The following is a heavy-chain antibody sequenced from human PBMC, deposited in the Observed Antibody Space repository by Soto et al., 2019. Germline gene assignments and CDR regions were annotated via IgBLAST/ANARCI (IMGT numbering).Heavy chain of an antibody. V-gene: IGHV1-8*01. Sequence: QVQLVQSGAEVKKPGASVKVSCKASGYTFTSYDINWVRQATGQGLEWMGWMNPNSGNTGYAQTFQGRLSRTRNTSRSTAYTELSSLRSEDTAVYYCARAVVVTVAGRCDPWGQGTLVTVSS. CDR2: MNPNSGNT. CDR3: ARAVVVTVAGRCDP. CDR1: GYTFTSYD. D-gene: IGHD2-2*01. J-gene: IGHJ5*02.